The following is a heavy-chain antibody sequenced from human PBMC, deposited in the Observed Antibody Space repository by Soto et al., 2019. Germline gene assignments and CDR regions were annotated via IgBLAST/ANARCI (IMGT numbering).Heavy chain of an antibody. V-gene: IGHV3-30-3*01. D-gene: IGHD6-6*01. Sequence: PGGSLRLSCAASGFTFSSYAMHWVRQAPGKGLEWVAVISYDGSNKYYADSVKGRFTISRDNSKNTVYLELNNLSAEDTAVYYCAKGSEFSNSYTLDFDFWGQGALVTASS. J-gene: IGHJ4*02. CDR3: AKGSEFSNSYTLDFDF. CDR2: ISYDGSNK. CDR1: GFTFSSYA.